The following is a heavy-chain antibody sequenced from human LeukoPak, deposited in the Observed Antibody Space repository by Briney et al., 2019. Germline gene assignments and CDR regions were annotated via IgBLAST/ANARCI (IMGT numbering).Heavy chain of an antibody. J-gene: IGHJ4*02. D-gene: IGHD3-10*01. CDR3: ARIGHYHASGNSYSSFDF. CDR2: IYHSGST. Sequence: PSQTLSLTCTVSGASITSGDYYWSWIRQPPGRGPEWIGYIYHSGSTYNNPSLKSRVTISVDTSKNQFSLKLSSVTAADTAVYYCARIGHYHASGNSYSSFDFWGQGTLVTVSS. V-gene: IGHV4-30-4*01. CDR1: GASITSGDYY.